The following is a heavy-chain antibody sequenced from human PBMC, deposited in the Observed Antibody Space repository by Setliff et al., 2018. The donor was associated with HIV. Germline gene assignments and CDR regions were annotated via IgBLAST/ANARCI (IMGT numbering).Heavy chain of an antibody. V-gene: IGHV1-2*04. CDR1: GYTFTAYY. Sequence: GASVKVSCKASGYTFTAYYMHWVRQAPGQGLEWMGWINPNSGGTNYAQKFQGWVTMTRDTSISTAYMELNRLRSDDTALYYCAGGVLGDYYYYDLDVWGQGTMVTVSS. CDR2: INPNSGGT. D-gene: IGHD3-16*01. CDR3: AGGVLGDYYYYDLDV. J-gene: IGHJ6*02.